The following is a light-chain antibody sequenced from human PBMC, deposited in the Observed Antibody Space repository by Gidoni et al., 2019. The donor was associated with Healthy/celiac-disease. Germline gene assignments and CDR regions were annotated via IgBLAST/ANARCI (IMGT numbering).Light chain of an antibody. Sequence: EIVLTQSPATLSLSPGEGATLSCTSSQSITNNLAWYQQKPRQPPRLLIFDASTRATGVPAMFSASGSGTDFTLTISSLDLEDFAIYYCQQRSNWPRGTFGGGTKLEIK. CDR2: DAS. J-gene: IGKJ4*01. CDR1: QSITNN. V-gene: IGKV3-11*01. CDR3: QQRSNWPRGT.